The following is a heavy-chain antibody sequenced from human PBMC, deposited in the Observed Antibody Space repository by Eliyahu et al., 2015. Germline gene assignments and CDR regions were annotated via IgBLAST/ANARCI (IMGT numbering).Heavy chain of an antibody. J-gene: IGHJ4*02. D-gene: IGHD1-26*01. Sequence: EVHLVESGGGLVKPGGSLRLSCVASGFIFRSNSMNWVRQAPGKGLEGVATISSSGSYIYYADSVKGRFTISRDNAKNSLFLEMNSLRVDDTAVYYCAKDVGGSDLGTFDYWGQGTLVTVSS. CDR3: AKDVGGSDLGTFDY. CDR2: ISSSGSYI. CDR1: GFIFRSNS. V-gene: IGHV3-21*01.